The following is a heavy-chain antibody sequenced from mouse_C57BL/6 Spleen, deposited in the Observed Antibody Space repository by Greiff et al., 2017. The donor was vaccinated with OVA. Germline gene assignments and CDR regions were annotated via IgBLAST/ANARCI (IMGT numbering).Heavy chain of an antibody. CDR1: GYTFTSYW. Sequence: EVQLQQSGTVLARPGASVKMSCKTSGYTFTSYWMHWVKQRPGQGLEWIGAIYPGNSDTSYNQKFKGKAKLTAVTSASTAYMELSSLTNEDSAVYYCTKLFGSSYQYYFDYWGQGTTLTVSS. CDR2: IYPGNSDT. D-gene: IGHD1-1*01. V-gene: IGHV1-5*01. J-gene: IGHJ2*01. CDR3: TKLFGSSYQYYFDY.